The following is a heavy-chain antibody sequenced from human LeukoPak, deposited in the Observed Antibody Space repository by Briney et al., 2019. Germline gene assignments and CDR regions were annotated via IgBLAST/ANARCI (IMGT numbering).Heavy chain of an antibody. D-gene: IGHD2-15*01. CDR2: ISAHNGNT. V-gene: IGHV1-18*01. CDR3: ARDRRVVAATLRYYYGMDV. Sequence: ASVTVSCEASGYTFTSYGISWVRQAPGQGLEWMGWISAHNGNTNYAQKLQGRVTMTTDTSTSTAYMELRSLRSDDTAVYYCARDRRVVAATLRYYYGMDVWGQGTTVTVSS. J-gene: IGHJ6*02. CDR1: GYTFTSYG.